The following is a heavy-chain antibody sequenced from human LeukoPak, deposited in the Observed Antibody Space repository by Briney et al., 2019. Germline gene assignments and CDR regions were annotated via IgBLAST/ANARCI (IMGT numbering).Heavy chain of an antibody. D-gene: IGHD3-3*01. J-gene: IGHJ4*02. CDR1: GGSISSSSYY. Sequence: SETLSLTSTVSGGSISSSSYYWGWIRQPPGKGLEWIGSIYYSGSTYYNPSLKSRVIISVDTSKNQFSLKLSSVTAADTAVYYCARVRGDNYDLPLDYWGQGTLVTVSS. V-gene: IGHV4-39*07. CDR3: ARVRGDNYDLPLDY. CDR2: IYYSGST.